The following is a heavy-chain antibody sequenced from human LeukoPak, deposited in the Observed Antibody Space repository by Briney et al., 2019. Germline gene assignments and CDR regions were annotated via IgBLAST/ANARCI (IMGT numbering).Heavy chain of an antibody. CDR2: IKPDSGAT. Sequence: ASVTVSCTASGYTFTVHYMHWLRQAPGQGLEWMGWIKPDSGATNFAQNFQGRVTMTSDTSINTAYMELSSLTSDDTAMYYCARDHDYGPDYWGQGTLVTVSA. CDR3: ARDHDYGPDY. D-gene: IGHD4/OR15-4a*01. J-gene: IGHJ4*02. CDR1: GYTFTVHY. V-gene: IGHV1-2*02.